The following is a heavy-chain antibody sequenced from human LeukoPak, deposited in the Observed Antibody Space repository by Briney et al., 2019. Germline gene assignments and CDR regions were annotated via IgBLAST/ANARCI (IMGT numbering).Heavy chain of an antibody. V-gene: IGHV4-59*01. CDR3: ARDRFRAAAGRNYYYMDV. D-gene: IGHD6-13*01. CDR2: IYYSRST. J-gene: IGHJ6*03. Sequence: HSETLSLTCTVSGGSISSYYWSWIRQPPGKGLEWIGYIYYSRSTNYNPSLKSRVTISVDTSKNQFSLKLSSVTAADTAVYYCARDRFRAAAGRNYYYMDVWGKGTTVTVSS. CDR1: GGSISSYY.